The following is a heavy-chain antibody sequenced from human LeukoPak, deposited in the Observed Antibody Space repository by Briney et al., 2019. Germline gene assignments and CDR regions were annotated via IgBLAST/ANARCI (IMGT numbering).Heavy chain of an antibody. CDR1: GYTFTDYY. Sequence: ASVKVSCKTYGYTFTDYYMHWVRQAPGQGLEWMGRISLRSGGTNYAQKFQGRVTVTRDTSISTVYMELSRLRSDDTAVYYCRLVTMGDYWGQGTLVTASS. D-gene: IGHD4-23*01. CDR2: ISLRSGGT. J-gene: IGHJ4*02. CDR3: RLVTMGDY. V-gene: IGHV1-2*06.